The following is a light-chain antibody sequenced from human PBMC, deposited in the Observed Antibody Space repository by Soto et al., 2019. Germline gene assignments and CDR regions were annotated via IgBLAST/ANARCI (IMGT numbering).Light chain of an antibody. CDR2: DVS. CDR1: SRDVGGYNY. V-gene: IGLV2-14*01. CDR3: SSYTSSSTPWV. J-gene: IGLJ1*01. Sequence: QPVLTQPASVSGAPGQSVTISCTGTSRDVGGYNYVSWYQQHPGKAPKLMIYDVSNRPSGVSNRFSGSKSGNTASLTISGLQAEDEADYYCSSYTSSSTPWVFGTGTKVTVL.